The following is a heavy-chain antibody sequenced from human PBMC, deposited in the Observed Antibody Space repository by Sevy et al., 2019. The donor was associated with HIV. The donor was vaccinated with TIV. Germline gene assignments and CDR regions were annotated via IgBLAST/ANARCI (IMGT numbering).Heavy chain of an antibody. CDR2: ISGSGSRT. CDR3: AKDPRNGPDY. CDR1: GFTFNNYA. Sequence: GGSLRLSCAASGFTFNNYAMTWARQAPGKGLEWVSVISGSGSRTYYGDSVKGRFTISRDNSKNTLYLQMNSLRAEDTAVYYCAKDPRNGPDYWGQGTPVIVSS. V-gene: IGHV3-23*01. J-gene: IGHJ4*02.